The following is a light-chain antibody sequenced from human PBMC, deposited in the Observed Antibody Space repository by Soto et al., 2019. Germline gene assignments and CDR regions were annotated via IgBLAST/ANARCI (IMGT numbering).Light chain of an antibody. CDR1: SSDIGGYNY. CDR3: SSYTSNSIPLV. V-gene: IGLV2-14*01. J-gene: IGLJ1*01. CDR2: GVS. Sequence: QSALTQPASVSGSPGQSITISCTGTSSDIGGYNYVSWYQQHPGKAPKLMISGVSSRPSGVSHRFSGSSSGNTASLTISGLQAEDEADYYCSSYTSNSIPLVFGTGTKLTVL.